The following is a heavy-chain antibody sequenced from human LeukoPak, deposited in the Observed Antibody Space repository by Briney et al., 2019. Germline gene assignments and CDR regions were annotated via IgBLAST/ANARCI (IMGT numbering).Heavy chain of an antibody. CDR1: GFTLSTYW. D-gene: IGHD3-10*01. V-gene: IGHV3-7*01. J-gene: IGHJ4*02. CDR2: IKQDGSEK. Sequence: GGSLRLSCAASGFTLSTYWMSWVRQAPGKGLEWVANIKQDGSEKYYVDSVKGRFTISRDNAKNSLYLQMNSLRVEDTAVYYCAKVAKYYYGSETYYFFDYWGQGTLVTASS. CDR3: AKVAKYYYGSETYYFFDY.